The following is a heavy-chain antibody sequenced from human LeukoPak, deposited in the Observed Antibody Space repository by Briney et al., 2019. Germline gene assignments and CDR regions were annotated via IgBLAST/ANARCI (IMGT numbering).Heavy chain of an antibody. CDR3: ATSGSYFYYGMDV. CDR1: GGTFSSYA. CDR2: IIPILGIA. D-gene: IGHD1-26*01. J-gene: IGHJ6*02. Sequence: SVKASCKASGGTFSSYAISWVRQAPGQGLEWMGRIIPILGIANYAQKFQGRVTITADKSTSTAYMELSSLRSEDTAVYYCATSGSYFYYGMDVWGQGTTVTVSS. V-gene: IGHV1-69*04.